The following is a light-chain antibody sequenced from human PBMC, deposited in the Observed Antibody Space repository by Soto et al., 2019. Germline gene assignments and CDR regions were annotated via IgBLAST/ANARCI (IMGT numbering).Light chain of an antibody. CDR2: YAS. V-gene: IGKV3-15*01. Sequence: EMVMTQSPATLSVSPGERVTLSCRASESVHRNLAWYQQKPGQGPSLLIYYASTRATGVPDRFTGSGSGTEFPLTISSLQSEDFGVSHCQHYSNWPPTFGPGTKVEIK. CDR3: QHYSNWPPT. CDR1: ESVHRN. J-gene: IGKJ3*01.